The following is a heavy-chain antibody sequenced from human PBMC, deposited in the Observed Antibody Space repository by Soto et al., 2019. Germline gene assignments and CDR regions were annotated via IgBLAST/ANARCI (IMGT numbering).Heavy chain of an antibody. Sequence: EVQLVESGGGLVQPGGSLRLSCAASGFTFSDHYMDWIRQAPGKGLEWVGRSRNKANSYTTSYAASVTGRFTISRDDSKTSLYLQMNSLKSEDTAVYYCARAITGTTTWFDPWGQGTLVTVSS. V-gene: IGHV3-72*01. CDR3: ARAITGTTTWFDP. CDR2: SRNKANSYTT. D-gene: IGHD1-7*01. J-gene: IGHJ5*02. CDR1: GFTFSDHY.